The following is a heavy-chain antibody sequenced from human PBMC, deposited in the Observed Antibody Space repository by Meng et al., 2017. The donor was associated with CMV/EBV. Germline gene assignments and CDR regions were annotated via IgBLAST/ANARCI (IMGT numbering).Heavy chain of an antibody. Sequence: SETLSLTCTVSGGSISSYYWSWIRQPPGKGLEWIGYIYYSGSTNYNPSLKSRVTISVDTSKNQFSLKLSSVTAADTAVYYCARLALLSETYYYGSGSYAPPGMDVWGQGTTVTRLL. D-gene: IGHD3-10*01. CDR2: IYYSGST. V-gene: IGHV4-59*01. J-gene: IGHJ6*02. CDR3: ARLALLSETYYYGSGSYAPPGMDV. CDR1: GGSISSYY.